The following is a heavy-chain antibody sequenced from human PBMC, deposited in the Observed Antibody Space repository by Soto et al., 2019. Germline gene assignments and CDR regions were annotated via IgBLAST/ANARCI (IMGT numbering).Heavy chain of an antibody. V-gene: IGHV4-59*01. D-gene: IGHD3-10*01. J-gene: IGHJ3*02. CDR2: ISDSGVT. Sequence: QVQLQESGPRLVKSSETLSLVCSVSGDSIIRSFWGWIRQSPGKGLQYIGYISDSGVTDYDPSLSRRVTISVDTSKNQFSLRLTSVTAADTAVYYCAGGAGDFSGPDSFDIWGQGTMVTVSS. CDR1: GDSIIRSF. CDR3: AGGAGDFSGPDSFDI.